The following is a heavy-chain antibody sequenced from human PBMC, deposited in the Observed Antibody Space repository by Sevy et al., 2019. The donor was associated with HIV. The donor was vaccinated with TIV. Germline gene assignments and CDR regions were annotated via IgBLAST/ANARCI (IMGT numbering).Heavy chain of an antibody. CDR1: GFTFSSYA. CDR2: ISGSGGST. CDR3: AKASYYDSSEGVY. J-gene: IGHJ4*02. D-gene: IGHD3-22*01. V-gene: IGHV3-23*01. Sequence: GESLKISCAASGFTFSSYAMSWVRQAPGKGLEWVSAISGSGGSTYYADSVKGRFTISRDNSKNTLYLQMNSLRAEDTAVYYCAKASYYDSSEGVYWGQGTLVTVSS.